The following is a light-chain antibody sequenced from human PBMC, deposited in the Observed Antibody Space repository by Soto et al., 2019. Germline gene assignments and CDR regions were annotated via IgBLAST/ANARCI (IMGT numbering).Light chain of an antibody. Sequence: EIVMTQSPDTLSVSPRERATLSCRASQSVSSNVAWYQQKPGQAPRLLMYGVSTRATGTPARFSGSGSGTEFTLTISSLQSEDLAVYYCQQCNNWPPWTFGQGTKVEIK. CDR3: QQCNNWPPWT. V-gene: IGKV3-15*01. CDR1: QSVSSN. CDR2: GVS. J-gene: IGKJ1*01.